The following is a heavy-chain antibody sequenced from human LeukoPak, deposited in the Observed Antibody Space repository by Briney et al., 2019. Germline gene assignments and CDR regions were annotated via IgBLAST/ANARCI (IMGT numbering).Heavy chain of an antibody. D-gene: IGHD5-12*01. CDR3: AKDGAWLRFDD. Sequence: GGSLRLSCAASGFTFSSYTMNWVRQAPGKGLEWVSGISPGGGPTYYADSVKGRFTISRDDSKNTLYLQMKNLRAEDTAVYYCAKDGAWLRFDDWGQGILVTVSS. CDR1: GFTFSSYT. J-gene: IGHJ4*02. V-gene: IGHV3-23*01. CDR2: ISPGGGPT.